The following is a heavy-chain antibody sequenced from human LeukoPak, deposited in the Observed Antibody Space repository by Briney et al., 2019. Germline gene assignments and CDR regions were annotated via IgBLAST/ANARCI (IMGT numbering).Heavy chain of an antibody. CDR3: ARDHIAAAGTTDYYYMDV. V-gene: IGHV1-8*03. CDR2: MNPNSGNT. CDR1: GYTFTNYD. J-gene: IGHJ6*03. D-gene: IGHD6-13*01. Sequence: ASVKVSCKASGYTFTNYDINWVRQATGQGLEWMGWMNPNSGNTGYAQKFQGRVTITRDTSINTAYMELSSLGSEDTAVYYCARDHIAAAGTTDYYYMDVWGKGTTVTVSS.